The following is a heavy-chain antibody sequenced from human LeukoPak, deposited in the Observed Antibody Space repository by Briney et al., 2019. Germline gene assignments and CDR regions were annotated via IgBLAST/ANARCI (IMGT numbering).Heavy chain of an antibody. CDR3: ARGLGTSGRFDY. CDR1: GDSVTSTTYY. CDR2: IYNSGTT. J-gene: IGHJ4*02. Sequence: SQTLSLTCTVSGDSVTSTTYYWTWIRRHPGQGLEWIGCIYNSGTTYYNPSLKSRVAISVDSSKNQFSLTLNSVTGADAAVYYCARGLGTSGRFDYWGQGTLVTVSS. D-gene: IGHD2-15*01. V-gene: IGHV4-31*03.